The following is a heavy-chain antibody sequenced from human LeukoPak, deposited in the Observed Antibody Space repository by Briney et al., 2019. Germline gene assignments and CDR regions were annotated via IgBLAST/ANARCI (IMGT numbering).Heavy chain of an antibody. CDR1: GYTFTSYG. Sequence: ASVKVPCKASGYTFTSYGISWVRQAPGQGLEWMGWISAYNGNTNYAQKLQGRVTMTTDTSTSTAYMELRSLRSDDTAVYYCASHPGGWYVSHSDYWGQGTLVTVSS. CDR2: ISAYNGNT. D-gene: IGHD6-19*01. CDR3: ASHPGGWYVSHSDY. J-gene: IGHJ4*02. V-gene: IGHV1-18*01.